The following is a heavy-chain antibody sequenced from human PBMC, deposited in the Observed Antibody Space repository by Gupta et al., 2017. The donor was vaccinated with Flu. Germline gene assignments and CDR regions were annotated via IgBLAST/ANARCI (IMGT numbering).Heavy chain of an antibody. CDR3: ARANSVDYTGWYFIDY. Sequence: QVQLQQSGPGIVKPSETLSLTCAVSGYSISSGYYWGWIRQPPGKGLEWVGSVFHTGSTITNPSLQSRVSVSVDTSKNEFSLKLTSVTDADTAVYYCARANSVDYTGWYFIDYWGQGSLVTVS. V-gene: IGHV4-38-2*01. CDR2: VFHTGST. D-gene: IGHD6-19*01. J-gene: IGHJ4*02. CDR1: GYSISSGYY.